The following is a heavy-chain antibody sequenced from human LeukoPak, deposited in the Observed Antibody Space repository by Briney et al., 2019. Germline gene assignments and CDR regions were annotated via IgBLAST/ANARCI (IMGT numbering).Heavy chain of an antibody. Sequence: PSETLSLICTVSGGSISSYYWSWIRQPAGKGLEWIGRIYASGSTNYNPSLKSRVTISVDTSKNQFSLKLSSVTAADTAVYYCAKSRRYSSGWYVVSFDYWGQGTLVTVPS. J-gene: IGHJ4*02. CDR3: AKSRRYSSGWYVVSFDY. CDR1: GGSISSYY. CDR2: IYASGST. V-gene: IGHV4-4*07. D-gene: IGHD6-19*01.